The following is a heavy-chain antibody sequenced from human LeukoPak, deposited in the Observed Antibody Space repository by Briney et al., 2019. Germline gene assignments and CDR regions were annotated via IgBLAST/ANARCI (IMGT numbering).Heavy chain of an antibody. Sequence: ASVKVSCKASGYSFTYYYIHWVRQAPGQGLEWMGWISPDSGGTNNAQEFQGRVTMTRDTSISTAYMEVNRLSSDDTAVYFCAIKTSYSDFDYWGQGTLVTVSS. CDR1: GYSFTYYY. CDR2: ISPDSGGT. CDR3: AIKTSYSDFDY. D-gene: IGHD2-15*01. V-gene: IGHV1-2*02. J-gene: IGHJ4*02.